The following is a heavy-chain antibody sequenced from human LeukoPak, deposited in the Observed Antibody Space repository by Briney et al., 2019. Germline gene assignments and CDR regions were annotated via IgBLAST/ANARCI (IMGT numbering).Heavy chain of an antibody. D-gene: IGHD5-12*01. J-gene: IGHJ5*02. V-gene: IGHV4-34*01. CDR2: INHSGST. Sequence: SETLSLTCAVYGGSFSGYYWSWIRQPPGKGLAWIGEINHSGSTNYNPSLKSRVTISVDTSKNQFSLKLSSVTAADTAVYYCARRKWLRSRYPQPYNWFDPWGQGTLVTVSS. CDR3: ARRKWLRSRYPQPYNWFDP. CDR1: GGSFSGYY.